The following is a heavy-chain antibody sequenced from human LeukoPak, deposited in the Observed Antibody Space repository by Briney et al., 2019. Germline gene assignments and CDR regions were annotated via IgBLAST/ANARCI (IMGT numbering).Heavy chain of an antibody. Sequence: GGSLRLSCAASGFTFSDYYMSWIRRAPGKGLEWVSYISSSGSTIYYADSVKGRFTISRDNAKNSLYLQMNSLRAEDTAVYYCARGLPTPSYYYDSSGYTAFDYWGQGTLVTVSS. V-gene: IGHV3-11*04. J-gene: IGHJ4*02. D-gene: IGHD3-22*01. CDR3: ARGLPTPSYYYDSSGYTAFDY. CDR1: GFTFSDYY. CDR2: ISSSGSTI.